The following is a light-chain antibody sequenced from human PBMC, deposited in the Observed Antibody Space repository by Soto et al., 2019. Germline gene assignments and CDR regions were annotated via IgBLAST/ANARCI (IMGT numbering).Light chain of an antibody. Sequence: DIQMTQSPSTLSASVGDRVTLPCRASQTITRWMAWYQQKPGKAPKLLIYAASSLQSGVPSRFSGSGSGTDFTLTISSLQPEDFAAYYRQQSYSTPTFGQGTKVDIK. J-gene: IGKJ1*01. V-gene: IGKV1-39*01. CDR1: QTITRW. CDR2: AAS. CDR3: QQSYSTPT.